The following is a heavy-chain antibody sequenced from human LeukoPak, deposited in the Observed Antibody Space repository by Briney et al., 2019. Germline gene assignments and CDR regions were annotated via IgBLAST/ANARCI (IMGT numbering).Heavy chain of an antibody. D-gene: IGHD3-16*01. V-gene: IGHV3-7*03. Sequence: GGSLRLSCAASGFTFSNAWMNWVRQAPGKGLEWVASINHNGNVNYYVDSVKGRFTISRDNAKNSLYLQMSNLRAEDTAVYFCARGGGLDVWGQGATVTVSS. CDR3: ARGGGLDV. J-gene: IGHJ6*02. CDR1: GFTFSNAW. CDR2: INHNGNVN.